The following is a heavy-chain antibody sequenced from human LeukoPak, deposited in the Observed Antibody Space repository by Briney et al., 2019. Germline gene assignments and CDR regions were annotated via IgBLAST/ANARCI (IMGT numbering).Heavy chain of an antibody. D-gene: IGHD3-16*01. CDR3: ARGRTGGFDY. V-gene: IGHV1-69*05. Sequence: ASVKVSCKASGGTFSSYAISWVRQAPGQGLEWMGGIIPIFGTANYAQKFQGRVTITRNTSISTAYMELSSLRSEDTAVYYCARGRTGGFDYWGQGTLVTVSS. CDR2: IIPIFGTA. CDR1: GGTFSSYA. J-gene: IGHJ4*02.